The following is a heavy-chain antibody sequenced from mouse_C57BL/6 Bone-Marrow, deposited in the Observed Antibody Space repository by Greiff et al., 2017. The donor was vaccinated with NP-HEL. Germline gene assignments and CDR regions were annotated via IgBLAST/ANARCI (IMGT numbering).Heavy chain of an antibody. D-gene: IGHD1-1*01. J-gene: IGHJ1*03. CDR1: GFTFSDYY. CDR2: ISNGGGST. CDR3: ASRSFITTVVARGWYCDV. Sequence: EVKLVESGGGLVQPGGSLKLSCAASGFTFSDYYMYWVRQTPEKRLEWVAYISNGGGSTYYPDTVKGRFTISRANAKNTLYLQMSRLKSEDTAMYYCASRSFITTVVARGWYCDVWGTGTTVTVSS. V-gene: IGHV5-12*01.